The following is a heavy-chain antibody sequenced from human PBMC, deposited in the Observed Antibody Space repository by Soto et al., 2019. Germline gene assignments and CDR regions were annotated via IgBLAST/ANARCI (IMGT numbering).Heavy chain of an antibody. CDR1: GFTFSSYA. V-gene: IGHV3-23*01. CDR3: AKDRLPNYYYYGMDV. D-gene: IGHD5-12*01. Sequence: EVQLLESGGGLVQPGGSLRLSCAASGFTFSSYAMSWVRQAPGKGLEWVSAISGSGGSTYYADSVKGRSTISRDNSKNTLYLQMNSLRAEDTAVYYCAKDRLPNYYYYGMDVWGQGTTVTVSS. J-gene: IGHJ6*02. CDR2: ISGSGGST.